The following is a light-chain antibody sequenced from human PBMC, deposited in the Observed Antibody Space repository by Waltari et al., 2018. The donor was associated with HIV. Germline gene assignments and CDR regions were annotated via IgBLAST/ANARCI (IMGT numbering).Light chain of an antibody. Sequence: VLTQSPATLSVSPGDRVTLSCRASESVSSNLAWYQQKRGQAPRLVIYGASSRAAGIPGRFSGSGSGTEFTLTISSLQSEDFAVYYCQEYNNWPWTLGQGTKVEIK. CDR2: GAS. CDR1: ESVSSN. V-gene: IGKV3-15*01. CDR3: QEYNNWPWT. J-gene: IGKJ1*01.